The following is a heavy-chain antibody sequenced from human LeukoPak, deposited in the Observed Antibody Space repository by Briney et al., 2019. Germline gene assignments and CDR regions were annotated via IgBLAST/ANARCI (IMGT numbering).Heavy chain of an antibody. CDR3: ARSYGDYDYYYYYGMDV. CDR2: INTNTGNP. Sequence: ASVTVSCKASGYTFTSYAMNWVRQAPGQGLEWMGWINTNTGNPTYAQGFTGRFVFSLDTSVSTAYLQISSLKAEDTAVYYCARSYGDYDYYYYYGMDVWGQGTTVTVSS. V-gene: IGHV7-4-1*02. D-gene: IGHD4-17*01. CDR1: GYTFTSYA. J-gene: IGHJ6*02.